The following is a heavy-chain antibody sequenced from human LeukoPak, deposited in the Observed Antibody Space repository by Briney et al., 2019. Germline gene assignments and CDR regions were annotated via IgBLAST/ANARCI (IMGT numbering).Heavy chain of an antibody. CDR2: IYYSGRT. V-gene: IGHV4-59*11. Sequence: SETLSLTCTVSGGSISTHYWSWIRQPPGTGLEWIGYIYYSGRTDYNPFLKSRVTISVDTSKNQFSLRLSSVTAADTAVYYCARIGEAAGDFDYWGQGTLVTVSS. D-gene: IGHD6-13*01. CDR1: GGSISTHY. J-gene: IGHJ4*02. CDR3: ARIGEAAGDFDY.